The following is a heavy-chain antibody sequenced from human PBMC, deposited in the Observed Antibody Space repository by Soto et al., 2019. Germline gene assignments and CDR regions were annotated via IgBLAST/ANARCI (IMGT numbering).Heavy chain of an antibody. D-gene: IGHD3-22*01. Sequence: ASVKLSCKASGYSFATYGFSWVRQAPGQGLECVGWISAHNGDTHYSQKFQGRVTLTTDTSTNTGYMELRSLTSDDTAVYFCATEPIYYNDGSGYYPLGHWGKGTLVTVSS. CDR2: ISAHNGDT. CDR3: ATEPIYYNDGSGYYPLGH. V-gene: IGHV1-18*04. J-gene: IGHJ4*02. CDR1: GYSFATYG.